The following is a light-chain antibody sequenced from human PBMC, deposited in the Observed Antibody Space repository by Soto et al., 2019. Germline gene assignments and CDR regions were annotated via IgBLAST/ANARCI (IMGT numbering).Light chain of an antibody. CDR3: LQYLSYPLT. J-gene: IGKJ4*01. CDR2: KAS. Sequence: DIQMTQSPSTLSASVGDRVIITCRASQSLSSWLAWYQQMPGKAPKLLIYKASSLKTGVPSRFSGSGSGTEFTLTISSLQPDDFATYYCLQYLSYPLTFGGGTKVDIK. V-gene: IGKV1-5*03. CDR1: QSLSSW.